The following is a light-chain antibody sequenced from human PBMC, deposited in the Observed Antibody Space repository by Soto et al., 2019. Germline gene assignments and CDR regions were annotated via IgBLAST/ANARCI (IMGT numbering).Light chain of an antibody. CDR2: ENY. CDR3: GAWDGSLTGGV. CDR1: SSNIGSNY. J-gene: IGLJ2*01. V-gene: IGLV1-51*02. Sequence: QSVLTQPPSVSAAPGQKVTISCYGSSSNIGSNYVSWYQQLPGTAPKLLIYENYERPSGIPDRFSGSKSGTSATLGITGLQTGDEADYYCGAWDGSLTGGVFGGGTKLTVL.